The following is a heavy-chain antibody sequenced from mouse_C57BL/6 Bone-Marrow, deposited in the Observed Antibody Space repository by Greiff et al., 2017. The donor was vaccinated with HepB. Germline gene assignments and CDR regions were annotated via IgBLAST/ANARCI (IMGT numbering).Heavy chain of an antibody. CDR2: IHPNSGST. V-gene: IGHV1-64*01. Sequence: QVQLQQPGAELVKPGASVKLSCKASGYTFTSYWMHWVKQRPGQGLEWIGMIHPNSGSTNYNEKFKSKATLTVDKSSSTAYMQLSSLTSEDSAVYYCASDIYYYGSSPLFDYWGQGTTLTVSS. CDR3: ASDIYYYGSSPLFDY. D-gene: IGHD1-1*01. CDR1: GYTFTSYW. J-gene: IGHJ2*01.